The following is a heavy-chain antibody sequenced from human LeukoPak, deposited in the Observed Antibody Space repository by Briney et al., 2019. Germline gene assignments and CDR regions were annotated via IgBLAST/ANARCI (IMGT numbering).Heavy chain of an antibody. V-gene: IGHV3-48*03. CDR1: GFTFSSYE. J-gene: IGHJ3*02. D-gene: IGHD4-11*01. CDR2: ISAGGSAI. CDR3: AREKDYTRDAFDI. Sequence: GGSLRLSCAASGFTFSSYEMDWVRQAPGKGLEWVSSISAGGSAINIADSVKGRLTISRDNAKNSLYLQMNSLRAEDAAVYYCAREKDYTRDAFDIWGQGTVVTVSS.